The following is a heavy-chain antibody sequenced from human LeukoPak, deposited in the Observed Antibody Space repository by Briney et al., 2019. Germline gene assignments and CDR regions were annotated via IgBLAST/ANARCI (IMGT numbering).Heavy chain of an antibody. Sequence: SETLSLTCTVSGGSISSYYWSWIRQPPGKGLEWIGYIYYSGSTNYNPSLKSRVTISVDTSKNQFSLKLSSVTAADTAVYYCARGRSSSWYSGIDYWGQGTLVTVSS. V-gene: IGHV4-59*01. CDR1: GGSISSYY. D-gene: IGHD6-13*01. J-gene: IGHJ4*02. CDR3: ARGRSSSWYSGIDY. CDR2: IYYSGST.